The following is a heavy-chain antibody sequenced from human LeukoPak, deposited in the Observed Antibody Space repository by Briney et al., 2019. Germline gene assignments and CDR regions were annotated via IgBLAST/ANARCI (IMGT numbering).Heavy chain of an antibody. CDR1: GGSVSSGSYY. D-gene: IGHD3-10*01. CDR3: ARVLYYGSGNYFDF. Sequence: SETLSLTCTVSGGSVSSGSYYWSWIRQPPGKGLEWIGEIYHSGSTNYNPSLKSRVIMSVDKSKNQFSLKLNSVTAADTAVYYCARVLYYGSGNYFDFWGQGTLATVSS. J-gene: IGHJ4*02. CDR2: IYHSGST. V-gene: IGHV4-61*01.